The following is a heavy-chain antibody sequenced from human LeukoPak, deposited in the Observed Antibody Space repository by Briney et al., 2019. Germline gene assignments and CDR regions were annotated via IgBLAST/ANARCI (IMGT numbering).Heavy chain of an antibody. CDR3: ARDRYYDFWSGPVDY. CDR2: IKQDGSEK. J-gene: IGHJ4*02. Sequence: GGSLRLSCAASGFTFSSYWMSWVRQAPGKGLEWVANIKQDGSEKYYVDSVKGRFTISRDNAKNSLYLQMNSLSAEDTAVYYCARDRYYDFWSGPVDYWGQGTLVTVSS. CDR1: GFTFSSYW. D-gene: IGHD3-3*01. V-gene: IGHV3-7*01.